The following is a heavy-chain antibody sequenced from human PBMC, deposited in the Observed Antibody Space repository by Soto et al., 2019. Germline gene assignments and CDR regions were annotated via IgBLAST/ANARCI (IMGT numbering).Heavy chain of an antibody. CDR1: GFTFSSYG. J-gene: IGHJ6*02. CDR3: AKDQQQAYGMDV. V-gene: IGHV3-30*18. Sequence: QVQLVESGGGVVQPGRSLRLSCAASGFTFSSYGMHWVRQAPGKGLEWVAVISYDGSNKYYADSVKGRFTISRDNSKNTLYLQMNSLRAEDMAVYYCAKDQQQAYGMDVWGQGTTVTVSS. CDR2: ISYDGSNK. D-gene: IGHD6-13*01.